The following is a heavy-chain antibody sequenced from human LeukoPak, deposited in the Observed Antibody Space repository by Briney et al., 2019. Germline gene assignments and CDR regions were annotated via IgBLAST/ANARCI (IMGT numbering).Heavy chain of an antibody. D-gene: IGHD3-22*01. CDR3: ARIYDSSGYYPNWFDP. CDR2: ISSFSNTI. V-gene: IGHV3-48*04. CDR1: GFTFSTYS. Sequence: GGSLRLSCVASGFTFSTYSLNWVRQAPGKGLEWVSYISSFSNTIYYSDSVKGRFTISRDNAKNSLYLQMNSLRAEDTAVYYCARIYDSSGYYPNWFDPWGQGTLVTVSS. J-gene: IGHJ5*02.